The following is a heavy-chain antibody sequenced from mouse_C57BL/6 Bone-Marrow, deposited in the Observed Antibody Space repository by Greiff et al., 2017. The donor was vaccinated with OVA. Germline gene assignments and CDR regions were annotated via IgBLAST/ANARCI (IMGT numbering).Heavy chain of an antibody. J-gene: IGHJ2*01. CDR2: IHPGSGST. CDR1: GYTFTSYW. V-gene: IGHV1-55*01. Sequence: QVQLKQPGAELVKPGASVKMSCKASGYTFTSYWLPWVKQRPGQGLEWIGVIHPGSGSTHYNEKFQSKATLTVDTSSSTAYMQLSSLTSDVATVYYCARFDYWGQGTTLTVSS. CDR3: ARFDY.